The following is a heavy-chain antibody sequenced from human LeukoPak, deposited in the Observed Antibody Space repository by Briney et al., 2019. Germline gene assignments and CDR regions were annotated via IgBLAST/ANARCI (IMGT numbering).Heavy chain of an antibody. CDR1: GGSISSYY. CDR2: IYYSGST. Sequence: SETLSLTCTVSGGSISSYYWSWIRQPPGKGLGWIGYIYYSGSTNYNPSLKSRVTISVDTSKNQSSLKLSSVTAANTAVYYCARGSMRFGELLNYWGQGTLVTVSS. V-gene: IGHV4-59*01. CDR3: ARGSMRFGELLNY. D-gene: IGHD3-10*01. J-gene: IGHJ4*02.